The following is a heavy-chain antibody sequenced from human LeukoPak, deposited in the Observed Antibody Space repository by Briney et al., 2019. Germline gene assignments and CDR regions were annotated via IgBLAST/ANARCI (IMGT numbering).Heavy chain of an antibody. V-gene: IGHV4-4*07. CDR3: ARELITKAEAFDI. J-gene: IGHJ3*02. D-gene: IGHD1-20*01. CDR2: FYARGNT. CDR1: GGSISNYY. Sequence: SETLSLTRNVSGGSISNYYWNWIRQPAGKGLERIGRFYARGNTNYNPSLKSRVTMSVDTSKNQLPLKLTSVTAADTGVYYRARELITKAEAFDIWGQGTMVTVSS.